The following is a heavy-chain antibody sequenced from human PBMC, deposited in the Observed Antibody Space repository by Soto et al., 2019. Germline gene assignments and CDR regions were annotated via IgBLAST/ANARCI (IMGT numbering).Heavy chain of an antibody. D-gene: IGHD1-26*01. Sequence: SVKVSCKASGGTFSSYAISWGRQAPGQGLEWMGGIIPILGTANYAQKFQGRVTITADESTSTAYMELSSLRSEGTAVYYCARGLISPRGNWFDPWGQGTLVTVSS. CDR2: IIPILGTA. J-gene: IGHJ5*02. V-gene: IGHV1-69*13. CDR3: ARGLISPRGNWFDP. CDR1: GGTFSSYA.